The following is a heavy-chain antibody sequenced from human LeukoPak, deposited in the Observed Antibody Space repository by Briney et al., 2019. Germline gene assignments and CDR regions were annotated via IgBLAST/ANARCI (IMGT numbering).Heavy chain of an antibody. Sequence: GGSLRLSCAASRFTIRTYWMTWVRQAPGKGLEWVANIGEDESETNYVDSVKGRFTISRDNAKNSLYLQMNSLRAEDTAVYYCARVTPYYYGMDVWGQGTTVTVSS. CDR2: IGEDESET. CDR3: ARVTPYYYGMDV. J-gene: IGHJ6*02. CDR1: RFTIRTYW. V-gene: IGHV3-7*01.